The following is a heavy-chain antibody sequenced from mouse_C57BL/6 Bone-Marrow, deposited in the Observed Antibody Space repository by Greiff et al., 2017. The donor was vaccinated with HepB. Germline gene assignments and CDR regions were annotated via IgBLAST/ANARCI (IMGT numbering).Heavy chain of an antibody. CDR3: ARHVSTMITDYFDY. V-gene: IGHV5-6*02. CDR1: GFTFSSYG. J-gene: IGHJ2*01. CDR2: ISSGGSYT. Sequence: DVMLVESGGDLVKPGGSLKLSCAASGFTFSSYGMSWVRQTPDKRLEWVATISSGGSYTYYPDSVKGRFTISRDNAKNTLYLQMSSLKSEDTAMYYCARHVSTMITDYFDYWGQGTTLTVSS. D-gene: IGHD2-4*01.